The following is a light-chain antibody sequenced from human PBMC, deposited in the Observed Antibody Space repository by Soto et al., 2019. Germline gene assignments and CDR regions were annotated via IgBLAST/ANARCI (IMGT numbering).Light chain of an antibody. CDR2: DAA. J-gene: IGKJ4*01. CDR3: QQSYSTPLT. V-gene: IGKV3-15*01. Sequence: EVVMTQSPATLSVSPGERATLSCRASQSVSRNLAWYQQKPGQPPRLLKYDAATRATGTPDRFSGSGSGTEFTLTISSLQSEGFAVYYCQQSYSTPLTFGGGTKVDIK. CDR1: QSVSRN.